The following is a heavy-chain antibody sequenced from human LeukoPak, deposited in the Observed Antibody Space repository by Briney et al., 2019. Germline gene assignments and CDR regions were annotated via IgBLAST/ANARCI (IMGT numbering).Heavy chain of an antibody. CDR3: ARDGPVMIQAGYFDY. CDR1: GFTFSSYG. Sequence: GGSLRLSCAASGFTFSSYGMHWVRQAPGKGLEWVAFIRYDGSNKYYADSVKGRFTISRDNSKNTLYLQMNSLRAEDTAVYYCARDGPVMIQAGYFDYWGQGTLVTVSS. CDR2: IRYDGSNK. D-gene: IGHD3/OR15-3a*01. J-gene: IGHJ4*02. V-gene: IGHV3-30*02.